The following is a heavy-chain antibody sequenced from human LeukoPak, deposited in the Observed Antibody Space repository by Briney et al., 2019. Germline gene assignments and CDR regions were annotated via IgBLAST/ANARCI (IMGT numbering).Heavy chain of an antibody. D-gene: IGHD3-22*01. CDR2: ITYSGVT. Sequence: PSETLSLTCTVTGDSIFTTRYHWGWIRQPPGKGLEWIGSITYSGVTYENPSLKSRVTISVDTSKNQFSLKLSSVTAADTAVYYCATRLIYYDSSGYPGGNGAFDIWGQGTMVTVSS. J-gene: IGHJ3*02. CDR1: GDSIFTTRYH. V-gene: IGHV4-39*07. CDR3: ATRLIYYDSSGYPGGNGAFDI.